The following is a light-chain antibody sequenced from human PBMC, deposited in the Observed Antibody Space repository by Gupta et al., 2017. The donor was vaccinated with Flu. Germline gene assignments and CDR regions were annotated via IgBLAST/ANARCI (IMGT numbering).Light chain of an antibody. CDR1: NGINVGAYR. Sequence: AVLPQPSSLSSSPGASALLTCTLSNGINVGAYRIYWYQQKPVRPPQYLLRYKSDSDKQQGSGVPSRFFGSRDASANAGILFISGHQAEDEDDYYCMIWDNSGWVFGGGTKLTVL. CDR3: MIWDNSGWV. V-gene: IGLV5-45*03. CDR2: YKSDSDK. J-gene: IGLJ3*02.